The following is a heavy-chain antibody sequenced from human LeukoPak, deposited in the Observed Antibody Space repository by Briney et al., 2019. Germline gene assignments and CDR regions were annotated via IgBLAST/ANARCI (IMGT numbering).Heavy chain of an antibody. Sequence: ASVKVSCKASGYTFTSYGISWVRQAPGQGLEWMGWISAYTGNTNYAQKLQGRVTMTTDTSTSTAYMELGSLRSDDTAVYYCARDPPRYSSGWGALFSGYYYYYMDVWGKGTTVTISS. CDR3: ARDPPRYSSGWGALFSGYYYYYMDV. CDR1: GYTFTSYG. D-gene: IGHD6-19*01. CDR2: ISAYTGNT. J-gene: IGHJ6*03. V-gene: IGHV1-18*01.